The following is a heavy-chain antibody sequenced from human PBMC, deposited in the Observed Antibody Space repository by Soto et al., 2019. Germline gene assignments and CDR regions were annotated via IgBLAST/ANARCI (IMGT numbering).Heavy chain of an antibody. Sequence: SETLSLTCAVYGGSFSGYYWSWIRQPPGKGLEWIGEINHSGSTNYNPSLKSRVTISVDTSKNQFSLKLSSVTAADTAVYYCARGRSSLPTWIQLWPYYYYGMDVWGQGTTVTVSS. CDR2: INHSGST. CDR3: ARGRSSLPTWIQLWPYYYYGMDV. CDR1: GGSFSGYY. J-gene: IGHJ6*02. V-gene: IGHV4-34*01. D-gene: IGHD5-18*01.